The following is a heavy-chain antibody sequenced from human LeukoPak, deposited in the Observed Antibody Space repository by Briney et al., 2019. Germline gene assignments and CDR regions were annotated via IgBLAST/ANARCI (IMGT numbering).Heavy chain of an antibody. CDR2: IYYSGST. D-gene: IGHD3-10*01. V-gene: IGHV4-39*01. Sequence: SETLSLTCTVSGGSISSSSYYWGWIRQPPGKGLEWTGSIYYSGSTYYNPSLKSRVTISVDTSKNQFSLKLSSVTAADTAVYYCARGYGSGSLSNYYYYMDVWGKGTTVTISS. J-gene: IGHJ6*03. CDR3: ARGYGSGSLSNYYYYMDV. CDR1: GGSISSSSYY.